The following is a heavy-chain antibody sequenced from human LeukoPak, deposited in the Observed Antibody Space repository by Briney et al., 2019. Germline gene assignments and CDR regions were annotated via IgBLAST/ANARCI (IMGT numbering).Heavy chain of an antibody. D-gene: IGHD6-25*01. CDR1: GFTFSSYG. Sequence: GGSLRLSCAASGFTFSSYGMHWVRQAPGKGLEWVSAISGSGGSTYYADSVKGRFTISRDNSKNTLYLQMNSLRAEDTAVYSCAREGGDPRWLDPWGQGTLVTVSS. CDR3: AREGGDPRWLDP. J-gene: IGHJ5*02. CDR2: ISGSGGST. V-gene: IGHV3-23*01.